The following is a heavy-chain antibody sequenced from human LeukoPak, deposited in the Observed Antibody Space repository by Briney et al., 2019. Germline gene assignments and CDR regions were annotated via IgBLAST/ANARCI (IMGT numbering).Heavy chain of an antibody. D-gene: IGHD3-10*01. J-gene: IGHJ3*02. V-gene: IGHV1-18*01. Sequence: ASVKVSCKASGYTFTSYGISWVRQAPGQGLEWMGWISAYNGNTNYAQKLQGRVTMTTDTSTSTAYMELRSLRSDDTAVYYCARGTRYYYGSGSYQGAFDIWGQGTMVTVSS. CDR3: ARGTRYYYGSGSYQGAFDI. CDR1: GYTFTSYG. CDR2: ISAYNGNT.